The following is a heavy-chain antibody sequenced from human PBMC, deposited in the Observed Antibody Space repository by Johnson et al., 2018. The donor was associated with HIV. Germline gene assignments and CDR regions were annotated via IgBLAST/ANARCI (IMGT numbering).Heavy chain of an antibody. CDR1: GFTFSSYA. D-gene: IGHD6-13*01. CDR2: ISYDGSNK. Sequence: QVQLVESGEGVVQPGRSLRLSCAASGFTFSSYAMHWVRQAPGKGLEWVAVISYDGSNKYYADSVKGRFTISRDNSKNTLYLQMNSLRAEDTAVYYCAETPGIAAAGTGYAFDIWGQGTMVTVSS. J-gene: IGHJ3*02. V-gene: IGHV3-30-3*01. CDR3: AETPGIAAAGTGYAFDI.